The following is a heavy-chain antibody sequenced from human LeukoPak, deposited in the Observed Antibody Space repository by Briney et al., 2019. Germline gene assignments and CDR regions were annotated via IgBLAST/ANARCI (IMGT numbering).Heavy chain of an antibody. CDR2: ISYDGSNK. D-gene: IGHD6-19*01. V-gene: IGHV3-30*18. CDR3: AKQYGSGWYFFDY. CDR1: GLTFSSYG. Sequence: GGSLRLSCAASGLTFSSYGMHWVRQAPGKGLEWVAIISYDGSNKYYADSVKGRFTISRDNSKDTLYLQMNSLRVDDTAVYYCAKQYGSGWYFFDYWGQGTLVTVSS. J-gene: IGHJ4*02.